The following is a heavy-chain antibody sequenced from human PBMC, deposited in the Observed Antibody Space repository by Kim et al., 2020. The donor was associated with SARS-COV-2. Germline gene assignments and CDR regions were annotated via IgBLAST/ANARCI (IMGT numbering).Heavy chain of an antibody. CDR2: ISYDGSNK. CDR1: GFTFSSYG. V-gene: IGHV3-33*05. J-gene: IGHJ4*02. CDR3: ARDRFYYGSGRTQFDY. Sequence: GGSLRLSCAASGFTFSSYGMHWVRQAPGKGLEWVAVISYDGSNKYYADSVKGRFTISRDNSKNTLYLQMNSLRAEDTAVYYCARDRFYYGSGRTQFDYWGQGTLVTVSS. D-gene: IGHD3-10*01.